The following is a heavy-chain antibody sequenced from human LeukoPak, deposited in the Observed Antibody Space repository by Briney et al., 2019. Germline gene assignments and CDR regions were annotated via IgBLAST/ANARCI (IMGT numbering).Heavy chain of an antibody. D-gene: IGHD2-15*01. V-gene: IGHV4-31*03. CDR3: ARDIDYYYGMDV. Sequence: SQTLSLTCTVSGGSISSGGYYWSWIRQHPGKGLEWIGYIYYSGSTYYNPSLKSRVTISVDTSKSQFSLKLSSVTAADTAVYYCARDIDYYYGMDVWGQGTTVTVSS. J-gene: IGHJ6*02. CDR1: GGSISSGGYY. CDR2: IYYSGST.